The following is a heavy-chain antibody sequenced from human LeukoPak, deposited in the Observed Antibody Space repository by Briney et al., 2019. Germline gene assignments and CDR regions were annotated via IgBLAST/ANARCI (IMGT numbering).Heavy chain of an antibody. J-gene: IGHJ4*02. Sequence: GGSLRLSCAASGFTFSSYWMNWARQAPGKGLEWVASINHNGNVNYYVDSVKGRFTISRDNAKNSLYLQMSNLRAEDTAVYYCAKLGSLVVIPADFDSWGQGTLVTVSS. V-gene: IGHV3-7*03. D-gene: IGHD3-22*01. CDR1: GFTFSSYW. CDR2: INHNGNVN. CDR3: AKLGSLVVIPADFDS.